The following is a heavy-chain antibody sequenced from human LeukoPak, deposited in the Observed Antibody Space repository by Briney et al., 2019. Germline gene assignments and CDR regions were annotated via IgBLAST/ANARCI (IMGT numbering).Heavy chain of an antibody. CDR3: AKAPRYGGNSFDY. D-gene: IGHD4-23*01. CDR1: GFTFSSYA. J-gene: IGHJ4*02. Sequence: GGSLRLSCAASGFTFSSYAMSWVRQAPGKGLEWVSAISGSGGSTFYADSLKGRFTISRDNSKNTLYLQMNSLRAEDTAVYYCAKAPRYGGNSFDYWGQGTLVTVSS. CDR2: ISGSGGST. V-gene: IGHV3-23*01.